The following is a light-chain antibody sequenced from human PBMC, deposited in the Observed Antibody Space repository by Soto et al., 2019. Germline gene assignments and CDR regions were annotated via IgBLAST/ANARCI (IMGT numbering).Light chain of an antibody. CDR3: LQYKNWPRT. CDR1: ESVSSN. Sequence: ETVMTQSPATLSVSPGERATLSCRASESVSSNLVWYQQKPGQAPRLLISGASTRVTGIPARFSGSGSGTEFTLTISSLQSEDFAVYYCLQYKNWPRTFGQGTKAEIK. J-gene: IGKJ1*01. CDR2: GAS. V-gene: IGKV3-15*01.